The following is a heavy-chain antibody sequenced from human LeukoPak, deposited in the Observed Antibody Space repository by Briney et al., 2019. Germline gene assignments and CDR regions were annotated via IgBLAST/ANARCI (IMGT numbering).Heavy chain of an antibody. Sequence: GGSLRLFCGVSGFIFSDHYMDWVRQAPGGGTECIARSTNTASSYTTHFAASVQGTLTISRDDSKHTLFLQMNSLKNEDTAVYFCVRGRNSFDYWGQGTLVSVSS. J-gene: IGHJ4*02. D-gene: IGHD1-14*01. CDR2: STNTASSYTT. CDR1: GFIFSDHY. CDR3: VRGRNSFDY. V-gene: IGHV3-72*01.